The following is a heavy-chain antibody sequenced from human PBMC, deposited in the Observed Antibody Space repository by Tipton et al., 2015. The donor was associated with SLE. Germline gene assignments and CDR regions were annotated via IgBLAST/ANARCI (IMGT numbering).Heavy chain of an antibody. J-gene: IGHJ3*02. CDR2: INHSRST. V-gene: IGHV4-34*01. D-gene: IGHD3-3*01. Sequence: GLVKPSETLSLTCAVYGGSFSGYYWNWIRQSPGKGLEWIGEINHSRSTNYSPSLKSRVTISVDTSKNQFSLKLSSVTAADTAVYYCAKTPKLRAYAFDIWGQGTLVTVSS. CDR3: AKTPKLRAYAFDI. CDR1: GGSFSGYY.